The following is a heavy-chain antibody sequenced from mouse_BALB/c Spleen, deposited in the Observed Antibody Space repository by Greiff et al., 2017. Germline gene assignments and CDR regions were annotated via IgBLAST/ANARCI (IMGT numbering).Heavy chain of an antibody. Sequence: EVKLVESGGGLVQPGGSRKLSCAASGFTFSSFGMHWVRQAPEKGLEWVAYISSGSSTIYYADTVKGRFTISRDNPKYTLFLQMTSLRSEDTAMYYCAIFGGNYAMDYWGQGTSVTGSS. J-gene: IGHJ4*01. CDR3: AIFGGNYAMDY. V-gene: IGHV5-17*02. CDR1: GFTFSSFG. CDR2: ISSGSSTI. D-gene: IGHD3-1*01.